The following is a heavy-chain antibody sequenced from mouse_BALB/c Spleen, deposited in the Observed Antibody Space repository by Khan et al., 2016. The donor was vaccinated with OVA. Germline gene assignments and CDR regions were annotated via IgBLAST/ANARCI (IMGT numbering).Heavy chain of an antibody. CDR3: VRDGAYHRNDGWFAY. V-gene: IGHV1-4*01. CDR2: INPSNGYT. CDR1: GYTFTSYT. D-gene: IGHD2-14*01. J-gene: IGHJ3*01. Sequence: VQLQESGAELARPGASVKMSCKASGYTFTSYTIHWIKERPGQGLEWIGYINPSNGYTNYNQKFKDKATFTTDKSSTTAYLQLRSLTSDDSAVYTCVRDGAYHRNDGWFAYWGQGTLVTVSA.